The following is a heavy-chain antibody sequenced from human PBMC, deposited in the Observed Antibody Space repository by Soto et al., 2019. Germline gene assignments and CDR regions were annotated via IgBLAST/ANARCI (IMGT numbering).Heavy chain of an antibody. V-gene: IGHV3-30*03. J-gene: IGHJ5*02. CDR3: ARSLLTGRRWFDP. CDR2: ISNSRSTI. CDR1: GFTFSSYG. D-gene: IGHD7-27*01. Sequence: GGSLRLSCAASGFTFSSYGMHWVRQAPGKGLEWVADISNSRSTIYYADSVKGRFTISRDNAKNTLYLQMNSLRAEDTAVYYCARSLLTGRRWFDPWGQGTLVTVPQ.